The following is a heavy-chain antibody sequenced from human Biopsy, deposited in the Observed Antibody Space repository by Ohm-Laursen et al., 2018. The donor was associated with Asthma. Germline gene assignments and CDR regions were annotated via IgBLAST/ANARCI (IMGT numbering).Heavy chain of an antibody. V-gene: IGHV1-24*01. J-gene: IGHJ4*02. CDR3: ASDFPKDYVRYNFQF. CDR2: HDHEGGGT. CDR1: GYSLTDLS. D-gene: IGHD4-17*01. Sequence: ASVKVSYKISGYSLTDLSMHWVRQAPGQGLEWMGGHDHEGGGTVNARRFQGRVTMTEDTSTDTAYMELGSLSSDDTAVYYCASDFPKDYVRYNFQFWGQGTLVTVSS.